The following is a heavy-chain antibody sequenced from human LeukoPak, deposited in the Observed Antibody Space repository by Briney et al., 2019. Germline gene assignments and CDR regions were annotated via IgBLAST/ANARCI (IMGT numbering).Heavy chain of an antibody. CDR3: ARHRSEAALDF. D-gene: IGHD3-10*01. V-gene: IGHV3-66*04. CDR1: GFTVSNNF. Sequence: PGGSLRLSCAASGFTVSNNFMSWVRQAPGKGLEWVSIIYSGGSTYYADSVKGRFTISRDNSKNTLYLQMNSLRAEDTAVYYCARHRSEAALDFWGQGTLVTVSS. CDR2: IYSGGST. J-gene: IGHJ4*02.